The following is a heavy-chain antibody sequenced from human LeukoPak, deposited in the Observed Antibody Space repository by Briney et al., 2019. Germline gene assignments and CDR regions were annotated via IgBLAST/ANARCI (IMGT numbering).Heavy chain of an antibody. D-gene: IGHD6-19*01. J-gene: IGHJ4*02. CDR3: ARGVAVY. Sequence: GRSLRRSCAASGFTFSSYAMHWVRQAPGKGLEWVAVISYDGSNKYYADSVKGRFTISRDNSKNTLYLQMNSLRAEDTAVYYCARGVAVYWGQGTLVTVSS. CDR2: ISYDGSNK. CDR1: GFTFSSYA. V-gene: IGHV3-30*04.